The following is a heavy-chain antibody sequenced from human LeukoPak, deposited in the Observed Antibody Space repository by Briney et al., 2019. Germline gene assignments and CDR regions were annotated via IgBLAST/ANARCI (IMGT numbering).Heavy chain of an antibody. D-gene: IGHD2-2*02. V-gene: IGHV4-31*03. J-gene: IGHJ5*02. CDR2: IYYSGST. Sequence: SETLSLTCTVSGGSISSGGYYWSWIRQHPGKGLEWIGYIYYSGSTYYNPSLKSRVTISVDTSKNQFSLKLSSVTAADTAVYYCARGIVVVPAAICNWFDPWGQGTLVTVSS. CDR3: ARGIVVVPAAICNWFDP. CDR1: GGSISSGGYY.